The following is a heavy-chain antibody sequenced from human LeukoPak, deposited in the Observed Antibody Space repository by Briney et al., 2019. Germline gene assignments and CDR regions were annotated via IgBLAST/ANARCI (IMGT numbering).Heavy chain of an antibody. D-gene: IGHD3-16*02. Sequence: SETLSLTCTVSGGSISSYYWSWIRQPPGKGLEWIGYIYYSGSTNYNPSLKSRVTISVDTSKNQFSLKLSSVTAADTAVYYCASTYYDYVWGTYRFDYWGQGTLVTVSS. CDR3: ASTYYDYVWGTYRFDY. V-gene: IGHV4-59*01. CDR1: GGSISSYY. CDR2: IYYSGST. J-gene: IGHJ4*02.